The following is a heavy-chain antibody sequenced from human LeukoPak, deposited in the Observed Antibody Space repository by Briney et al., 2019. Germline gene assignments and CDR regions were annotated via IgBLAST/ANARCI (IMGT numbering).Heavy chain of an antibody. D-gene: IGHD3-16*01. CDR3: ARGGAGPLRD. CDR1: SASVSSYY. Sequence: SETLSLTCTVSSASVSSYYWSWVRQPPGGGLEWIGYISNSGSPSYNPSFKSRVTFSADTSKNHLSLKLNSVTPADTAVYFCARGGAGPLRDWGQGTLVTVSS. J-gene: IGHJ4*02. V-gene: IGHV4-59*02. CDR2: ISNSGSP.